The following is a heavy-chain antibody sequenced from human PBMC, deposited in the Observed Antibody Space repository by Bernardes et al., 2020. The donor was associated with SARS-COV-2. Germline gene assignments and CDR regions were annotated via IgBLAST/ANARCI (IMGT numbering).Heavy chain of an antibody. V-gene: IGHV3-21*01. CDR2: ISSSSSYI. J-gene: IGHJ3*02. CDR1: GFTLRNYS. D-gene: IGHD6-19*01. Sequence: GGSLRLSCVASGFTLRNYSLNWVRQAPGKGLEWVSSISSSSSYIFYAGSVKGRFTVTRDNAKNSLYLQMDILGAEDTAVYYCARVNSVSSGWYSGAFNIWGQGTMRTVAS. CDR3: ARVNSVSSGWYSGAFNI.